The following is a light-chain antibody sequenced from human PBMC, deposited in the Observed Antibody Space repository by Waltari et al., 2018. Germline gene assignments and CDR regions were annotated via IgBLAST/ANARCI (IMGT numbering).Light chain of an antibody. CDR3: QQGKTFPFV. CDR2: VTS. J-gene: IGKJ2*01. Sequence: MTQSPATLSLSPGEGVTITCRASQDISRSLAWYQQKPGKAPKLRITVTSSLQSGVPSRFSGRGSGTDFTLTISSLQPEDFATYYCQQGKTFPFVFGQGTRLEIK. V-gene: IGKV1-12*01. CDR1: QDISRS.